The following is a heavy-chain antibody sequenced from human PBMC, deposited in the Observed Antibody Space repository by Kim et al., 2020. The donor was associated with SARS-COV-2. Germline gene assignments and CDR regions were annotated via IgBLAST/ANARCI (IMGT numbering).Heavy chain of an antibody. CDR1: GGTFSSYA. V-gene: IGHV1-69*10. D-gene: IGHD1-26*01. CDR2: IIPMLGTT. Sequence: SVKVSCKASGGTFSSYAITWVRQAPGQGLEWMGGIIPMLGTTIYAQRFQGRVTITADISTSTAYMEMSSLRSEDAAVYYCAKSIYPSGVAQFYFDYWGQGTLLTASS. CDR3: AKSIYPSGVAQFYFDY. J-gene: IGHJ4*02.